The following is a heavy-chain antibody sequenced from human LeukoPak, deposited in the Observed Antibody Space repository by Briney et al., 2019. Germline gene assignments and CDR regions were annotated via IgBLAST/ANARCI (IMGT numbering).Heavy chain of an antibody. CDR2: ISSNGGST. J-gene: IGHJ4*02. D-gene: IGHD3-16*02. CDR1: GFTFSSYA. CDR3: AKFLFDYVWGSYPLLDY. V-gene: IGHV3-64*01. Sequence: GGSLRLSCAASGFTFSSYAMHWVRQAPGKGLEYVSAISSNGGSTYYANSVKGRFTISRDNSKNTLYLQMNTLRVEDTAVYYCAKFLFDYVWGSYPLLDYWGQGTLVIVSS.